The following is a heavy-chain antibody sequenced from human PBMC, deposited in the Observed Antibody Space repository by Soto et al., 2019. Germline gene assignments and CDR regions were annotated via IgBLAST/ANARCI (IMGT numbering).Heavy chain of an antibody. CDR3: AKDSPVGVPLMRDLHD. J-gene: IGHJ1*01. CDR1: GFTFSSYG. CDR2: ISGSGGST. D-gene: IGHD2-8*01. V-gene: IGHV3-23*01. Sequence: EVQLLESGGGLVQPGGSLRLSCAASGFTFSSYGMSWVRQAPGKGLEWVSGISGSGGSTYYADSVKGRFTLSRDNSKNTVSLQMNSLRAEDTAVYYCAKDSPVGVPLMRDLHDWGQGTLVTVSS.